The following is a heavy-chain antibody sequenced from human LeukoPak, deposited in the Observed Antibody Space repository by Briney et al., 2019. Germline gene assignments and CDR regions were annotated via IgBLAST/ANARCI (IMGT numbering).Heavy chain of an antibody. J-gene: IGHJ4*02. D-gene: IGHD6-13*01. V-gene: IGHV4-39*01. CDR1: GDSISSSSSYH. CDR2: ISYSGGT. Sequence: SETLSLTCTVSGDSISSSSSYHWDWIRQPPGKGLEWIGSISYSGGTYYNPSLKSRVTISVDMSKNQFSLKLTSVTAADTAVYYCARHFKGSWYTAVDYWGQGTLVTVSS. CDR3: ARHFKGSWYTAVDY.